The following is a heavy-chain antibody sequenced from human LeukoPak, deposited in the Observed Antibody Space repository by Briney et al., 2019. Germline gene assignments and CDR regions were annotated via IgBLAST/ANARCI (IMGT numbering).Heavy chain of an antibody. D-gene: IGHD3-10*01. CDR3: VLMVWG. J-gene: IGHJ4*02. V-gene: IGHV3-74*01. Sequence: GGSLRLSCAVSGFIFSNHYMHWVRQAPGKGLVWVSRINNDGSITSYAYSVKGRFTISRDNAKNTLYLQMNSLRAEDTAVNYCVLMVWGGGQGTLVTVSS. CDR1: GFIFSNHY. CDR2: INNDGSIT.